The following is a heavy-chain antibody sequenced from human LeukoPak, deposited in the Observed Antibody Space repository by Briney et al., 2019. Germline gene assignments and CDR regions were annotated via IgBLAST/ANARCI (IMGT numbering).Heavy chain of an antibody. D-gene: IGHD1-26*01. Sequence: ASVKVSCKASGGTFSSSAISWVRQAPGQGLEWMGGTIPLFGTTNYAQKFQGRVTITTDDSPSTAYMELSSLRSEDTAVYYCARGSYEDVGYYYYYYMDVWGKGTTVTVSS. CDR3: ARGSYEDVGYYYYYYMDV. CDR2: TIPLFGTT. V-gene: IGHV1-69*05. J-gene: IGHJ6*03. CDR1: GGTFSSSA.